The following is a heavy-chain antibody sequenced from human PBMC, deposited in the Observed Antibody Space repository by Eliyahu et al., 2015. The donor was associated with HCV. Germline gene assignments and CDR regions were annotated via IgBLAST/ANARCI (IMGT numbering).Heavy chain of an antibody. CDR2: ISTDSDDT. Sequence: QVQLVQSGSDVKKPGXTVKVSCEXSGHTLIDYSVTWVRQAPGQGLEWVGWISTDSDDTIYAQNLLGRVTMTTDTSTGTAYMELRSLTSDDTALYYCATSSRSRLFCGSACPALDYWGQGTLVTVSS. D-gene: IGHD2-15*01. CDR1: GHTLIDYS. J-gene: IGHJ4*02. V-gene: IGHV1-18*01. CDR3: ATSSRSRLFCGSACPALDY.